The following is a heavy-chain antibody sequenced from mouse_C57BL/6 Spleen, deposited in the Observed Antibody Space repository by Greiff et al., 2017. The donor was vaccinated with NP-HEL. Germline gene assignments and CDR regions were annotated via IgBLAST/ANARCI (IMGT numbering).Heavy chain of an antibody. Sequence: VQRVESGPELVKPGASVKISCKASGYAFSSSWMNWVKQRPGKGLEWIGRIYPGDGDTNYNGKFKGKATLTADKSSSTAYMQLSSLTSEDSAVYFCARNYYGSSYLDYWGQGTTLTVSS. CDR3: ARNYYGSSYLDY. CDR1: GYAFSSSW. CDR2: IYPGDGDT. D-gene: IGHD1-1*01. V-gene: IGHV1-82*01. J-gene: IGHJ2*01.